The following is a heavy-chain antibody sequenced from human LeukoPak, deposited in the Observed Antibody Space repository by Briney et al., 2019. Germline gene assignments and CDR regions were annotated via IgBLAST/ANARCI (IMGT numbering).Heavy chain of an antibody. J-gene: IGHJ4*02. CDR2: IKQDGSEK. Sequence: GGSLRLSCAASGFTFSSYWMTLLRQVPGEGLEWVANIKQDGSEKNYVDSVKGRFTISRDNAKNSLYLQMNSLRVEDTAVYCCARGGDSYYWGQGTLVTVSS. D-gene: IGHD2-21*02. V-gene: IGHV3-7*01. CDR1: GFTFSSYW. CDR3: ARGGDSYY.